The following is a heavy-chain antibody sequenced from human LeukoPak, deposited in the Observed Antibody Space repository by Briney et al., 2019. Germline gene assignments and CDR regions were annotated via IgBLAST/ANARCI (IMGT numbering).Heavy chain of an antibody. CDR2: INPNSGGT. Sequence: ASVKVSCKASGYTFTGYYMHRVRQAPGQGLEWMGWINPNSGGTNYAQKFQGRVTMTRDTSISTAYMELSRLRSDDTAVYYCATDPGDSSGYYYFDYWGQGTLVTVSS. V-gene: IGHV1-2*02. CDR3: ATDPGDSSGYYYFDY. D-gene: IGHD3-22*01. CDR1: GYTFTGYY. J-gene: IGHJ4*02.